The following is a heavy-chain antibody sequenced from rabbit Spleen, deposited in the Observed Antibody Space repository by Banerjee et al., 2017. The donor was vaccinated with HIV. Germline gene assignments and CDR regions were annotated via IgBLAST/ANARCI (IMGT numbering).Heavy chain of an antibody. J-gene: IGHJ4*01. CDR3: ARDLVAVIGWNFNL. V-gene: IGHV1S45*01. CDR1: GFSFSSIYW. CDR2: IDTGDGDT. D-gene: IGHD1-1*01. Sequence: EESGGDLVKPEGSLTLSCTASGFSFSSIYWICWVRQAPGKGLEWIACIDTGDGDTYYASWAKGRFIMSRTSSTTVTLQMTSLTAADTATYFCARDLVAVIGWNFNLWGPGTLVTVS.